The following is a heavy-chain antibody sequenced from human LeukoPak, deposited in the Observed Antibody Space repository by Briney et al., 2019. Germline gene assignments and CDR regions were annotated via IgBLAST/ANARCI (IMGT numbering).Heavy chain of an antibody. Sequence: GGSLRLSCAASGFTFSSYAMSWVRQAPGKGLEWVSAISGSGGSTYYADSVKGRFTISRDNSKNTLYLQMNSLRAEDTAVYYCAKISNDYGDYVLQPFPYYFDYWGQGTLVTVSS. CDR1: GFTFSSYA. CDR3: AKISNDYGDYVLQPFPYYFDY. D-gene: IGHD4-17*01. J-gene: IGHJ4*02. V-gene: IGHV3-23*01. CDR2: ISGSGGST.